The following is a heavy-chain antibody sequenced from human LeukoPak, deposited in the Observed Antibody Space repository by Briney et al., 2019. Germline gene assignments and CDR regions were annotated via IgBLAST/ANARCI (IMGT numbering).Heavy chain of an antibody. J-gene: IGHJ4*02. D-gene: IGHD2-21*02. V-gene: IGHV3-7*03. CDR3: ARGTPNCGGDCFDY. CDR1: GFTFSSYW. CDR2: IKQDGSEK. Sequence: GGSLRLSCAASGFTFSSYWMSWVRQAPGKGLEWVANIKQDGSEKYYVDSVKGRFTLSRDNAKNSLYLQMNSLRAEDTAIYYCARGTPNCGGDCFDYWGQGTLVTVSS.